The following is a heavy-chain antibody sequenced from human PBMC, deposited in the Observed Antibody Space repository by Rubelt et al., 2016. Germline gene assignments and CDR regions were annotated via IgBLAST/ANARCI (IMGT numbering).Heavy chain of an antibody. CDR2: INAGYGDT. CDR3: ARDGYYYESDTTSNYFEGWFDP. CDR1: GYTFSSYA. D-gene: IGHD3-22*01. V-gene: IGHV1-3*01. J-gene: IGHJ5*02. Sequence: PGDSVKVSCKASGYTFSSYAIHWVRQAPGQRLEWMGWINAGYGDTRYSPNFQSRLTITRDTSATTAYMELSSLRSEDTAVYYCARDGYYYESDTTSNYFEGWFDPWGQGTLVTVSS.